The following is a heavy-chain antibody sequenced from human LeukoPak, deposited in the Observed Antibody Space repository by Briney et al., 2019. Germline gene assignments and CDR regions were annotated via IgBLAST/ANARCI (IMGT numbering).Heavy chain of an antibody. Sequence: SSETLSLTCTVSGGSISSSSYYWGWIRQPPGKGLEWIGSIYYTGSTNYHPSLKNRVTISLDTSKNQFSLKLSSVTAADTAVYYCARGSGYVYYWGQGTLVTVSS. CDR2: IYYTGST. CDR3: ARGSGYVYY. CDR1: GGSISSSSYY. J-gene: IGHJ4*02. V-gene: IGHV4-39*07. D-gene: IGHD5-12*01.